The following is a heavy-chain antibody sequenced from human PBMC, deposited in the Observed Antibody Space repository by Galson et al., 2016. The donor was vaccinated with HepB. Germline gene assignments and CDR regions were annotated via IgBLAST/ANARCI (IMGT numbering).Heavy chain of an antibody. J-gene: IGHJ4*02. D-gene: IGHD3/OR15-3a*01. Sequence: SETLSLTCTVSGASITTDYWSWIRQSAGKGLEWIARMHSSGTNNYNPSLKGRVTMSMDTSKNQLSLNVTSLTAADPSVYFGARQGWTTLDSWAQGTLVSVSS. V-gene: IGHV4-4*07. CDR3: ARQGWTTLDS. CDR1: GASITTDY. CDR2: MHSSGTN.